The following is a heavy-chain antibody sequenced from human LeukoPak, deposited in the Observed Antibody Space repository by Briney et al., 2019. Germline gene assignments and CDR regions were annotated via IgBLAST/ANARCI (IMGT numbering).Heavy chain of an antibody. V-gene: IGHV3-23*01. CDR2: ISGSGGST. J-gene: IGHJ4*02. D-gene: IGHD6-13*01. CDR3: AKGGGYSSSWTAT. Sequence: PGGSLRLSCAASGFTFSSYAMSWVRQAPGKGLEWVSAISGSGGSTYYADSVKGRFTISRDNSKNMLYLQMNSLRAEDTAVYYCAKGGGYSSSWTATWGQGTLVTVSS. CDR1: GFTFSSYA.